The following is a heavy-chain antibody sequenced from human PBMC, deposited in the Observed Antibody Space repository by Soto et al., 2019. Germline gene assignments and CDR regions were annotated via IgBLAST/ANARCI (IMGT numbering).Heavy chain of an antibody. D-gene: IGHD3-3*01. J-gene: IGHJ4*02. CDR2: ISSSSSYT. CDR3: ARGSPQFWQLFDN. V-gene: IGHV3-11*05. CDR1: GFTFSDYY. Sequence: PGGSLRLSCAASGFTFSDYYMSWIRQAPGKGLEWVSYISSSSSYTNYADSVKGRFTISRDNAKNSLSLQMDSLRADDTGVYYCARGSPQFWQLFDNWGQGALVTVSS.